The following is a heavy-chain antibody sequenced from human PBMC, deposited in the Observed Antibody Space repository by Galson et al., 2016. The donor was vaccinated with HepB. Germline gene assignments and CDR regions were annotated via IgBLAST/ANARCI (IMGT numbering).Heavy chain of an antibody. CDR1: GFTFNTYG. J-gene: IGHJ6*02. CDR2: ISYDGSDK. V-gene: IGHV3-30*03. Sequence: SLRLSCAASGFTFNTYGMHWVRQAPGKGLEWVAVISYDGSDKYYADSVRGRFTISRDNSKNTLYLQMNSLRGEDTAVYYCARDPGFRNGMDVWGQGTTVTVS. CDR3: ARDPGFRNGMDV.